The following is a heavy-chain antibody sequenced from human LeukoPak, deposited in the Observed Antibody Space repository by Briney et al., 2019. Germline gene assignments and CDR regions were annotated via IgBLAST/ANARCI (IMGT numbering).Heavy chain of an antibody. D-gene: IGHD2-15*01. J-gene: IGHJ6*04. CDR2: IYYSGST. CDR3: ARSYCSGGSCYYYYGMDV. V-gene: IGHV4-59*01. Sequence: SETLSLTCTVSGGSISSYYWSWVRQPPGKGLEWIGYIYYSGSTNYNPSLKSRVTISVDTSKNQFSLELSSVTAADTAVYYCARSYCSGGSCYYYYGMDVWGKGTTVTVSS. CDR1: GGSISSYY.